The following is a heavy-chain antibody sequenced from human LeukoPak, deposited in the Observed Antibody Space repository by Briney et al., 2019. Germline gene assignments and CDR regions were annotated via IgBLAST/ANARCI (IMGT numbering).Heavy chain of an antibody. CDR1: GGSISSGDYY. D-gene: IGHD3-3*01. V-gene: IGHV4-30-4*01. CDR2: IYYSGST. CDR3: ASEKYYDFWSGYRNYYYGMDV. J-gene: IGHJ6*02. Sequence: SETLSLTCTVSGGSISSGDYYWSWIRQPPGKGLEWIGYIYYSGSTYYNPSLKSRVTISVDTSKNQFSLKLSSVTAADTAVYYCASEKYYDFWSGYRNYYYGMDVWGQGATVTVSS.